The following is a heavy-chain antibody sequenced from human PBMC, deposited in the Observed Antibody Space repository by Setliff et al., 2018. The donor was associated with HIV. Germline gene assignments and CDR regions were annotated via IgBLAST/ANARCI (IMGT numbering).Heavy chain of an antibody. J-gene: IGHJ4*02. CDR1: GFTFSSYP. CDR3: AKEPKLGGIAAPFDY. CDR2: ISDGGGST. V-gene: IGHV3-23*01. Sequence: GGSLRLSCAASGFTFSSYPMSWVRQSPGKGPEWVSAISDGGGSTYYAVSVKGRFTVSRDNSKNTLYLQMNSLRVEDTAVYYCAKEPKLGGIAAPFDYWGQGTLVTVSS. D-gene: IGHD6-6*01.